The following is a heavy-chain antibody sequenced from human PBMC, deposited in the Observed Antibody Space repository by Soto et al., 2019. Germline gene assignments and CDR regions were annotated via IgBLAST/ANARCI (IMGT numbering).Heavy chain of an antibody. D-gene: IGHD2-21*02. CDR1: GYSFTSYW. V-gene: IGHV5-51*01. CDR3: ARLPYCGGDCYRMYYYYGMDV. J-gene: IGHJ6*02. Sequence: PGESLKISCKGSGYSFTSYWIGWVRQMPGKGLEWMGIIYPGDSDTRYSPSFQGQVTISADKSISTAYLQWSSLKASDTAMYYCARLPYCGGDCYRMYYYYGMDVWGQGTTVTVYS. CDR2: IYPGDSDT.